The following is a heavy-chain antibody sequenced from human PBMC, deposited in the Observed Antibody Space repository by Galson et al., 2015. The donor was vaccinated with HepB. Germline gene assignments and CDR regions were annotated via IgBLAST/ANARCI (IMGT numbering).Heavy chain of an antibody. D-gene: IGHD6-13*01. Sequence: SCKASGGTFSSYAISWVRQAPGQGLEWMGGIIPIFGTANYAQKFQGRVTITADKSTSTAYMELSSLRSEDTAVYYCAREAGSWSYYFDYWGQGTLVTVSS. V-gene: IGHV1-69*06. J-gene: IGHJ4*02. CDR1: GGTFSSYA. CDR2: IIPIFGTA. CDR3: AREAGSWSYYFDY.